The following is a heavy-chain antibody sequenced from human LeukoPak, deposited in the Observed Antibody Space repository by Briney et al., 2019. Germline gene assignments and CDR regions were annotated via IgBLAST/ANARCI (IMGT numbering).Heavy chain of an antibody. CDR3: ARDYGPEDIVVVVAAKRFDP. CDR2: ISSSSSYI. J-gene: IGHJ5*02. Sequence: GGSLRPSCAASGFTFSSYSMNWVRQAPGKGLEWVSSISSSSSYIYYADSVKGRFTISRDNAKNSLYLQMNSLRAEDTAVYYCARDYGPEDIVVVVAAKRFDPWGQGTLVTVSS. CDR1: GFTFSSYS. V-gene: IGHV3-21*01. D-gene: IGHD2-15*01.